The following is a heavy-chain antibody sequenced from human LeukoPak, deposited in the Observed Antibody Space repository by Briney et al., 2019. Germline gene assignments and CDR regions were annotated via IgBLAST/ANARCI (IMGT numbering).Heavy chain of an antibody. D-gene: IGHD6-6*01. CDR1: GGSFSGYF. J-gene: IGHJ4*02. CDR2: INPGGST. V-gene: IGHV4-34*01. Sequence: SETLSLTCAVYGGSFSGYFWTWIRQPPGKGLEWMGEINPGGSTNYNPSLKRRVTISIDTSKNQFSLKLSSVTAAYTAVYYCARGDLAARIGYWGQGTLVTVSS. CDR3: ARGDLAARIGY.